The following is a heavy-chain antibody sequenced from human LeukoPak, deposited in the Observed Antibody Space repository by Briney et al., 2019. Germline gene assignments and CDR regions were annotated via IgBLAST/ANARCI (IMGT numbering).Heavy chain of an antibody. CDR2: TSGSGGST. CDR3: AKDLAGGFDY. J-gene: IGHJ4*02. Sequence: GGSLRLSCAASGFTFSSDAMSGVRQAPGKGLRWELATSGSGGSTYYADSVKGRFTIYRENSKNTMYLQMNSLRAEDTAVYYCAKDLAGGFDYWGPGTLVTVSS. CDR1: GFTFSSDA. D-gene: IGHD1-26*01. V-gene: IGHV3-23*01.